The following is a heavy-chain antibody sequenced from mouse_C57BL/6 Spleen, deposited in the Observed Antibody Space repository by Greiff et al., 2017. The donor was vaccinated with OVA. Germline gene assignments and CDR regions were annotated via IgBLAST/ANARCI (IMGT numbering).Heavy chain of an antibody. Sequence: VQLQQSGAELARPGASVKLSCKASGYTFTSYGISWVKQRTGQGLEWIGEIYPRNGNTYYNEKFKGKATLTADKSSSTAYMELRSLTSEDSAVYFCARRAYYSNFDYWGQGTTLTVSS. D-gene: IGHD2-5*01. V-gene: IGHV1-81*01. CDR3: ARRAYYSNFDY. CDR2: IYPRNGNT. CDR1: GYTFTSYG. J-gene: IGHJ2*01.